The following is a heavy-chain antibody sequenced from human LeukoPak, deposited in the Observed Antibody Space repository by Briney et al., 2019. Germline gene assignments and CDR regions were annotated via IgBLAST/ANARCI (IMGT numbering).Heavy chain of an antibody. CDR3: AKGTNFDY. CDR2: ISSSSSYI. J-gene: IGHJ4*02. Sequence: GSLRLSCAASRFTFSSYSMNWVRQSPGKGLEWVSSISSSSSYIYYADSVKGRFTISRDNAKNSLYLQMNSLRAEDTAVYYCAKGTNFDYWGQGTLVTVSS. V-gene: IGHV3-21*01. CDR1: RFTFSSYS. D-gene: IGHD4-17*01.